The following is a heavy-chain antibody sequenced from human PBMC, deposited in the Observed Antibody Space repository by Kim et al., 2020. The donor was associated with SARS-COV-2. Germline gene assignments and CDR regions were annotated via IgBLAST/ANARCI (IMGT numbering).Heavy chain of an antibody. CDR1: GFTFSSYW. D-gene: IGHD4-17*01. CDR2: INSDGSST. J-gene: IGHJ4*02. V-gene: IGHV3-74*01. CDR3: ARPNAYGDYLIG. Sequence: GGSLRLSCAASGFTFSSYWMHWVRQAPAKGLVLVSRINSDGSSTSYADSVKGRFTISRDNAKNTLYLQMNSLRAEDTAVEYCARPNAYGDYLIGWGQGTL.